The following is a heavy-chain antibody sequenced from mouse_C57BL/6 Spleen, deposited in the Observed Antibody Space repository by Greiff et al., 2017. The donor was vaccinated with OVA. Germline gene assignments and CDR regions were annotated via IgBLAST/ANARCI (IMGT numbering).Heavy chain of an antibody. CDR3: ARGDGSYYFDY. V-gene: IGHV5-16*01. CDR2: INYDGSST. CDR1: GFTFSDYY. D-gene: IGHD1-1*01. Sequence: EVKLVESEGGLVQPGSSMKLSCTASGFTFSDYYMAWVRQVPEKGLEWVANINYDGSSTYYLDSLKSRFIISRDNAKNILYLQMSSLKSEDTATYYCARGDGSYYFDYWGQGTTLTVSS. J-gene: IGHJ2*01.